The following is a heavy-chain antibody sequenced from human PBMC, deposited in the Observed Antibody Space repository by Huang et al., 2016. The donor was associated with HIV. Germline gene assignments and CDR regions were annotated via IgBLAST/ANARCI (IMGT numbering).Heavy chain of an antibody. J-gene: IGHJ4*02. D-gene: IGHD3-16*01. Sequence: QIHLVQSGPEVKQPGASVKVSCKASGYKFHIYEITWVRQTPGQGLEWMGWISGANVSTRFAQKFQDRLTMTTDVSTSTAYLELRSLRLDDTAVYYCARTKGEFDFWGQGALVTVSS. CDR2: ISGANVST. V-gene: IGHV1-18*04. CDR1: GYKFHIYE. CDR3: ARTKGEFDF.